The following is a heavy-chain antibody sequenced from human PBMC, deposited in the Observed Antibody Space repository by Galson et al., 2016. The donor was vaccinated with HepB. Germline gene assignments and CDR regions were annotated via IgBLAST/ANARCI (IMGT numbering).Heavy chain of an antibody. CDR1: GGSISSIGYY. D-gene: IGHD3-22*01. V-gene: IGHV4-31*03. CDR2: IYYTGRT. Sequence: TLSLTCTVSGGSISSIGYYWTWIRQYPGKGLEWIGYIYYTGRTYYNPSLKSRATISVDTSKNLFSLKLSSVTAADTAIYYCARDAIYYYDSREYYGYFYYWGQGTLVTVSS. CDR3: ARDAIYYYDSREYYGYFYY. J-gene: IGHJ4*02.